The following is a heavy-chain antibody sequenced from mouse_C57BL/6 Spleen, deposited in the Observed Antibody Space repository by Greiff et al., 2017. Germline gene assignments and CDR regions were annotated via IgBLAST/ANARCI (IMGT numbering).Heavy chain of an antibody. Sequence: QVQLQQSGAELVKPGASVKISCKASGYAFSSYWMNWVKQRPGKGLEWIGQIYPGDGDTNYNGKFKGKATLTADKSSSTAYMQLSSLTSEDSAVYFCARGLYDYDRAYYFDYWGQGTTLTVSS. D-gene: IGHD2-4*01. J-gene: IGHJ2*01. CDR1: GYAFSSYW. CDR2: IYPGDGDT. V-gene: IGHV1-80*01. CDR3: ARGLYDYDRAYYFDY.